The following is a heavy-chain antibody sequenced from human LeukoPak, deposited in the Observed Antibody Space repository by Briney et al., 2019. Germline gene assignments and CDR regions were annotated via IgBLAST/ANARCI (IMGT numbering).Heavy chain of an antibody. V-gene: IGHV1-2*06. Sequence: ASVKVSCKASGYTFTGYYMNWVRQAPGQGLEWMGRINPNSGGTNYAQKFQGRVTMTRDTSISTAYMELSRLRSDDTAVFYCARLWFGESDNWFDPWGQGTLVTVSS. CDR2: INPNSGGT. J-gene: IGHJ5*02. CDR1: GYTFTGYY. D-gene: IGHD3-10*01. CDR3: ARLWFGESDNWFDP.